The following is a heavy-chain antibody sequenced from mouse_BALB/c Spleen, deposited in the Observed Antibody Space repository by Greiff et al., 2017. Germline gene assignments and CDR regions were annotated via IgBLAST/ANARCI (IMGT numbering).Heavy chain of an antibody. CDR1: GYTFTSYW. CDR3: ARGGTVEDY. D-gene: IGHD1-1*01. CDR2: IDPSDSYT. J-gene: IGHJ2*01. Sequence: QVQLKQPGAELVKPGASVKLSCKASGYTFTSYWMHWVKQRPGQGLEWIGEIDPSDSYTNYNQKFKAKATLTVDKSSSTAYMQLSSLTSEDSAVYYCARGGTVEDYWGQGTTLTVSS. V-gene: IGHV1-69*02.